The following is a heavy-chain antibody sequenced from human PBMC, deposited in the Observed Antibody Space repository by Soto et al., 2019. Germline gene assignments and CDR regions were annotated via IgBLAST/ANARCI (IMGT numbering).Heavy chain of an antibody. CDR1: GGTFSSYA. Sequence: SVKVSCKASGGTFSSYAISWVRQAPGQGLEWMGGIIPIFGTANYAQKFQGRVTITADKSTSTAYMELSSLKSEDTAVYSCARDWQAARPSGMDVWGQGTTVTVSS. CDR2: IIPIFGTA. CDR3: ARDWQAARPSGMDV. D-gene: IGHD6-6*01. J-gene: IGHJ6*02. V-gene: IGHV1-69*06.